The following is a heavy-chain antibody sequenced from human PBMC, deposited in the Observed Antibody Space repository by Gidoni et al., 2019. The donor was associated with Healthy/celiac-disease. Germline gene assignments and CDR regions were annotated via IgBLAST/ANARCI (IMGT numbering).Heavy chain of an antibody. V-gene: IGHV3-23*01. D-gene: IGHD6-6*01. CDR3: ARMAARRRYYFDY. CDR2: ISGSGGST. Sequence: EVQLLESGGGVVQPGGSLRLSCAASGFTFSSYAMSWVRQAPGKGLEWVSAISGSGGSTYYADSVKGRFTISRDNSKNTLYLQMNSLRAEDTAVYYCARMAARRRYYFDYWGQGTLVTVSS. J-gene: IGHJ4*02. CDR1: GFTFSSYA.